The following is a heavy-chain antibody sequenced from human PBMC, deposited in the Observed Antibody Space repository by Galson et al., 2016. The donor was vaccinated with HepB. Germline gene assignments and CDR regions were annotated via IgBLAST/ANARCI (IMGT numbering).Heavy chain of an antibody. Sequence: SLRLSCAASGFTFSSHWMHWVRQAPGKGLVWVSCINTDGSSTSYADSVKGRFTISRDNAKNTLYLQMNSLRAEDTAVYYCARKGGIYSPWGYWGQGTLVTVSS. V-gene: IGHV3-74*01. D-gene: IGHD3-10*01. J-gene: IGHJ4*02. CDR3: ARKGGIYSPWGY. CDR1: GFTFSSHW. CDR2: INTDGSST.